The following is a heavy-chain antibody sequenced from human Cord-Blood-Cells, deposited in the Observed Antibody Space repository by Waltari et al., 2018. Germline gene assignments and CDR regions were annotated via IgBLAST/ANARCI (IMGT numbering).Heavy chain of an antibody. J-gene: IGHJ4*02. CDR2: MIPILGTA. CDR1: GGTFSSYA. V-gene: IGHV1-69*06. Sequence: QVQLVQSGAEVKQPGSSVKVSCKASGGTFSSYALSWVREAPGQGLEWMGGMIPILGTANYAQKSQGIVTITAEKYPSTAYLELSSLGSEETGVYYCEVHYYGSGSLEYWGQGTLVTVSS. CDR3: EVHYYGSGSLEY. D-gene: IGHD3-10*01.